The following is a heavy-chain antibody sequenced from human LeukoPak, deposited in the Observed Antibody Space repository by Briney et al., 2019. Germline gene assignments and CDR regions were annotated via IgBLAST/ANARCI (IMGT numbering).Heavy chain of an antibody. Sequence: ASVKVSCKTSGYTFTTNGISWVRQAPGQGLEWVGWISTYNGNTNYAQKFQGRVTMTRDTSISTAYMELSRLRSDDTAVYYCAREDWRFGELLRPWGQGTLVTVSS. V-gene: IGHV1-18*01. CDR1: GYTFTTNG. CDR3: AREDWRFGELLRP. D-gene: IGHD3-10*01. J-gene: IGHJ5*02. CDR2: ISTYNGNT.